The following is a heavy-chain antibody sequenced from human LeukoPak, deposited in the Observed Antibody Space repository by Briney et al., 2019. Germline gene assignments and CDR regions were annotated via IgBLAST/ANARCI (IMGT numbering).Heavy chain of an antibody. CDR1: GQSLTVYF. CDR2: IDPNTGDT. CDR3: ARLGLHGSGTYYFFDY. V-gene: IGHV1-2*06. J-gene: IGHJ4*02. Sequence: ASVKVSCKASGQSLTVYFIHWVRQAPGQGLEWAGRIDPNTGDTIYAQNFQGRVTVTSATSISTAYMELSRLTSDDTAVYFCARLGLHGSGTYYFFDYWGQGTLVTVSS. D-gene: IGHD3-10*01.